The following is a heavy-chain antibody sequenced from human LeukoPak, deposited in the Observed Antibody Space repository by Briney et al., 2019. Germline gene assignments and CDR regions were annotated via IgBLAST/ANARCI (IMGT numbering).Heavy chain of an antibody. CDR3: ARDISYYDFWSGYYTVDDY. Sequence: GGSLRLSCAASGFTFSSYSMSWIRQAPGKGLEWVSYISSSGSTIYYADSVKGRFTISRDNAKNSLYLQMNSLRAEDTAVYYCARDISYYDFWSGYYTVDDYWGQGTLVTVSS. CDR2: ISSSGSTI. D-gene: IGHD3-3*01. V-gene: IGHV3-48*04. J-gene: IGHJ4*02. CDR1: GFTFSSYS.